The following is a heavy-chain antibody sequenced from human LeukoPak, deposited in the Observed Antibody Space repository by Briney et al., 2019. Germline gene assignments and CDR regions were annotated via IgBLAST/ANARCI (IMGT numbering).Heavy chain of an antibody. D-gene: IGHD3-22*01. CDR3: ARGRPYYYDSSGCYFDY. V-gene: IGHV4-4*07. J-gene: IGHJ4*02. Sequence: SETLSLTCTVSGGSISSYYWSWIRQPPGKGLEWIGRIYTSGSTNYNPSLKSRVTMSVDTSKNQFSLKLSSVTAADTAVYYCARGRPYYYDSSGCYFDYWGQGTLVTVSS. CDR1: GGSISSYY. CDR2: IYTSGST.